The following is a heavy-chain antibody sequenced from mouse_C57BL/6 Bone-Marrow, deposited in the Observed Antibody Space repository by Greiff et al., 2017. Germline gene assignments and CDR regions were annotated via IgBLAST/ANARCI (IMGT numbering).Heavy chain of an antibody. CDR1: GFTFSDFY. CDR3: ARDAYDGYLYFDY. V-gene: IGHV7-1*01. Sequence: EVNLVESGGGLVQSGRSLRLSCATSGFTFSDFYMEWVRQAPGKGLEWIAASRNKANDYTTEYSASVKGRFIVSRDTSQSILYLQMNALRAEDTAIYYCARDAYDGYLYFDYWGQGTTLTVSS. CDR2: SRNKANDYTT. J-gene: IGHJ2*01. D-gene: IGHD2-3*01.